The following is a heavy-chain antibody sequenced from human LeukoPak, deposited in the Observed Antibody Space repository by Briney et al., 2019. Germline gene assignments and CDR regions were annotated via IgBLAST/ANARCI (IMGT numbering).Heavy chain of an antibody. Sequence: SQTLSLTCTVSGGSISSDYYWSWIRQLPGKGLEWIGYIYYSGTTYYNTSLKSRVTISLATSKNQFSLKLSSVTAADTAVYYCARRLADRYSYFDYWGQGALVTVSS. V-gene: IGHV4-31*03. CDR2: IYYSGTT. CDR1: GGSISSDYY. CDR3: ARRLADRYSYFDY. J-gene: IGHJ4*02. D-gene: IGHD2-21*01.